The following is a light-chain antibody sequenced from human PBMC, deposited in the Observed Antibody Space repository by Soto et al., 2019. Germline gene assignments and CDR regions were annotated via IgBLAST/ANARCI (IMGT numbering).Light chain of an antibody. CDR3: QQYNSDST. V-gene: IGKV1-5*01. CDR2: DAS. J-gene: IGKJ5*01. CDR1: QGISSF. Sequence: GDSGTITFRATQGISSFLAWYQQKLGKAPKLLIYDASSLESGVPSRLSGSGSGTEFTLTISSLQPDDSATYYCQQYNSDSTFGQGTRLEIK.